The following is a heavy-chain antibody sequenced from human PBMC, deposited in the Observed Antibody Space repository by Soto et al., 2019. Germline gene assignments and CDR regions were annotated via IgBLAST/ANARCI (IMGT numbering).Heavy chain of an antibody. CDR2: IYYSGST. Sequence: KQQPPGQGLEGIGYIYYSGSTIYNPSLKSRVTISVDTSKNQFSLKLSSVTAADTAVYYCARHKARYCSGGSCYFFD. CDR3: ARHKARYCSGGSCYFFD. V-gene: IGHV4-59*08. J-gene: IGHJ4*01. D-gene: IGHD2-15*01.